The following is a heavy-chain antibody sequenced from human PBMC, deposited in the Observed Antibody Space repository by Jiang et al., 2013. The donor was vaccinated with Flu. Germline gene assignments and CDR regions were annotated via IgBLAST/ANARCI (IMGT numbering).Heavy chain of an antibody. CDR3: ARVSTGTNWFDP. J-gene: IGHJ5*02. V-gene: IGHV1-46*01. CDR1: GYTFTSYY. D-gene: IGHD6-19*01. CDR2: INPSGGST. Sequence: ASGYTFTSYYMHWVRQAPGQGLEWMGIINPSGGSTSYAQKFQGRVTMTRDTSTSTVYMELSSLRSEDTAVYYCARVSTGTNWFDPWGQGTLVTVSS.